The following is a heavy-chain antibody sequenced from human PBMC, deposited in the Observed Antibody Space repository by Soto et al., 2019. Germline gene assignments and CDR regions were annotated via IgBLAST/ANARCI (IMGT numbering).Heavy chain of an antibody. V-gene: IGHV1-8*01. J-gene: IGHJ6*02. Sequence: ASVKVSCKASGYTFTSYDINWVRQATGQGLEWMGWMNPNSGNTGYAQKFQGRVTMTRNTSISTAYMELSSLRSEDTAVYYCYCSSTRCYKLSCGMDVWGQGTTVTVSS. CDR1: GYTFTSYD. CDR2: MNPNSGNT. D-gene: IGHD2-2*02. CDR3: YCSSTRCYKLSCGMDV.